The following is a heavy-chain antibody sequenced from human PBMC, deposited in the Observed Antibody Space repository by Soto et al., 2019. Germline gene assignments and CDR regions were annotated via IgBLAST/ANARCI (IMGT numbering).Heavy chain of an antibody. CDR1: GDTFASHS. V-gene: IGHV1-3*04. CDR2: INTGNGNT. CDR3: ARDDGTNSYYFDY. D-gene: IGHD2-8*01. J-gene: IGHJ4*02. Sequence: ASVKVSCKASGDTFASHSRQWVRQAPGHGLEWMGWINTGNGNTKYSQKFQGRVTITRDTSASTAFMELSSLRSEDTAVYYCARDDGTNSYYFDYWGQGTLVTVSS.